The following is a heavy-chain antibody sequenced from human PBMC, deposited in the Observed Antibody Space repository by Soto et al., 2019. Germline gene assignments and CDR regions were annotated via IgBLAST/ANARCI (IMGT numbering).Heavy chain of an antibody. CDR2: INPSGGST. V-gene: IGHV1-46*01. Sequence: ASVKVSCKASGYTFTSYYIHWVRQAPGQGLEWMGIINPSGGSTSYAQKFQGRVTMTRDTSTSTVYMELSSLRSEDTAVYYCARGGSMWDYYYYYGMDVWGQGTTVTVSS. CDR3: ARGGSMWDYYYYYGMDV. J-gene: IGHJ6*02. CDR1: GYTFTSYY. D-gene: IGHD1-26*01.